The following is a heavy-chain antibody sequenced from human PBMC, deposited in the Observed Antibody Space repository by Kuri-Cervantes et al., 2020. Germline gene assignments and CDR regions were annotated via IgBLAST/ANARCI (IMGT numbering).Heavy chain of an antibody. Sequence: GGSLRLSCAASGFTFSSYGMHWVRQAPGKGLEWVAFIRYDGSNKYYADSVKGRFTISRDNSKNTLYLQMNSLRAEGTAVYYCAKDFYNYFDHWGQGTQVTVSS. CDR1: GFTFSSYG. D-gene: IGHD5-24*01. CDR2: IRYDGSNK. J-gene: IGHJ4*02. V-gene: IGHV3-30*02. CDR3: AKDFYNYFDH.